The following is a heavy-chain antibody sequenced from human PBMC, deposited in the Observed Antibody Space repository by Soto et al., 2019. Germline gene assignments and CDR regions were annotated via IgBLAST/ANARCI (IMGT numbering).Heavy chain of an antibody. V-gene: IGHV1-69*13. Sequence: GASAKVSCKASAGSFSNYVVIWVRQRPRQGLEWMGGIIPIFGTANTAQKFHGRVTITADEATSTAYMELSSLRSETTAVYYCASRGDCSGCRCYSINYYYGMDVWGQGTTVTVSS. D-gene: IGHD2-15*01. CDR2: IIPIFGTA. CDR3: ASRGDCSGCRCYSINYYYGMDV. J-gene: IGHJ6*02. CDR1: AGSFSNYV.